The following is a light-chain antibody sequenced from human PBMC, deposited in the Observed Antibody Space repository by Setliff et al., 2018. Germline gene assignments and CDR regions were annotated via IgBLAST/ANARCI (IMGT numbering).Light chain of an antibody. Sequence: QSALTQPASVSGSPGQSITISWTGTSSDVGGYNYVSWYQQHPGKAPKLMIYEVTYRPSGVSNRFSASKSGNTASLTISGLQAEDEADYYCSSYTSSSPLYVFGTGTKVTVL. CDR2: EVT. CDR3: SSYTSSSPLYV. CDR1: SSDVGGYNY. V-gene: IGLV2-14*01. J-gene: IGLJ1*01.